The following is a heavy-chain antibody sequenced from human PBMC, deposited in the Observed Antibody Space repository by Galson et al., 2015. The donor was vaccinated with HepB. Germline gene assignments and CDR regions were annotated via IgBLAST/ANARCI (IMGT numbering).Heavy chain of an antibody. J-gene: IGHJ4*02. CDR2: ITIYNGDA. D-gene: IGHD6-13*01. CDR1: GYTFTRYG. CDR3: ARGGGGSWTFDY. V-gene: IGHV1-18*01. Sequence: SVKVSCKASGYTFTRYGISWVRQAPGQGLEWMGWITIYNGDANYAQKFQGRVIMTTDTSTTTAYMELNSLRSEDTAVYYCARGGGGSWTFDYWGQGTLVTVSS.